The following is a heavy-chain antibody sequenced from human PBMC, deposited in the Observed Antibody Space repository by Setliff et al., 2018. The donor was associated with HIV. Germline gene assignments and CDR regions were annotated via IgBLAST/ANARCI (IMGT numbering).Heavy chain of an antibody. J-gene: IGHJ4*02. CDR2: IYYSGST. D-gene: IGHD4-17*01. Sequence: SETLSLTCIVSGGSIRSYYWSWIRQPPGKGLEWIGYIYYSGSTNYNASLKSRVAISVDTSKNEFSLKLSSVSAADTARYYCARRIYGNNPYFDYWSQGTLVTVSS. V-gene: IGHV4-59*01. CDR3: ARRIYGNNPYFDY. CDR1: GGSIRSYY.